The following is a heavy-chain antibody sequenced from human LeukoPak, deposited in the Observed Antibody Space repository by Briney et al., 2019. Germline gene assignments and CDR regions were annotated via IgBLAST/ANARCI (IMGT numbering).Heavy chain of an antibody. V-gene: IGHV3-7*03. CDR2: IRGDGSRT. Sequence: PGGSLRLSCVASGFTFSSYWMTWVRQAPGKGLERVANIRGDGSRTYYVDSAKGRFTISRDNAKNSLYLQLNSLRADDTAVYYCARVDGEGDYWGQGTLVTVSS. J-gene: IGHJ4*02. CDR1: GFTFSSYW. CDR3: ARVDGEGDY. D-gene: IGHD3-10*01.